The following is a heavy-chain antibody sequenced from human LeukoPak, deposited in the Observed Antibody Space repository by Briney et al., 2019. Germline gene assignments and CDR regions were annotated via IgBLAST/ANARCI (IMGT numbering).Heavy chain of an antibody. CDR3: ARGRGSYCLYYFDY. Sequence: PSETLSLTCAVYGGSFSGYYWSWIRQPPGKGLEWIGEINHSGSTNYNPSLKSRVTISVDTSKNQFSLKLSSVTAADTAVYYCARGRGSYCLYYFDYWGQGTLVTVSS. D-gene: IGHD1-26*01. CDR2: INHSGST. V-gene: IGHV4-34*01. CDR1: GGSFSGYY. J-gene: IGHJ4*02.